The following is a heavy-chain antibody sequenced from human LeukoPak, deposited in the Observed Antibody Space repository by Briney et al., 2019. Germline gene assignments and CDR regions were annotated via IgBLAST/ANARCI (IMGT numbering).Heavy chain of an antibody. CDR2: ISGSGGTT. J-gene: IGHJ3*02. CDR3: AKAPPPYCSGGTCFDAFDI. D-gene: IGHD2-15*01. V-gene: IGHV3-23*01. CDR1: GFTFGLYS. Sequence: GGSLRLSCAASGFTFGLYSMTWVRQAPGKGLEWVSAISGSGGTTYYADSVKGRFTISRDNSKNTLYLQMNSLRAEDTAVYYCAKAPPPYCSGGTCFDAFDIWGQGTMVTVSS.